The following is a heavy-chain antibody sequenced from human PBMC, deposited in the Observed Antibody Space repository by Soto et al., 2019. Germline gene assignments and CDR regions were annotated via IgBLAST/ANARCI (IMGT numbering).Heavy chain of an antibody. CDR1: GGSISSSSYY. CDR3: ASQEGGSSSGWQPFYYYYYGMDV. V-gene: IGHV4-39*01. Sequence: QLQLQESGPGLVKPSETLSLTCTVSGGSISSSSYYWGWIRQPPGKGLEWIGSIYYSGSTYYNPSLKSRVTISVDTSKNQFSLKLSSVTAADTAVYYCASQEGGSSSGWQPFYYYYYGMDVWGQGTTVTVSS. CDR2: IYYSGST. D-gene: IGHD6-19*01. J-gene: IGHJ6*02.